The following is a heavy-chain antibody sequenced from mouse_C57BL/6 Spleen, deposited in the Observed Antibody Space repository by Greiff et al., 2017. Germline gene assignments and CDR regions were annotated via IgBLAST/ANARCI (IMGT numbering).Heavy chain of an antibody. D-gene: IGHD2-3*01. CDR3: ARRGDYGGYYGGY. J-gene: IGHJ3*01. V-gene: IGHV1-54*01. CDR2: SNPGSGGT. CDR1: GYAFTNYL. Sequence: VQLQQSGAELVRPGTSVKVSCKASGYAFTNYLIAWVKQRPGQGLEWIGVSNPGSGGTNYNEKFKGKATLTADKSSSTAYMQLSSLTAEDSAVYCCARRGDYGGYYGGYWGKGTLVTVSA.